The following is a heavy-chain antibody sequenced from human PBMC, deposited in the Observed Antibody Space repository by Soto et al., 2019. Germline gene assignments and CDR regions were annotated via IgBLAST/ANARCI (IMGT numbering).Heavy chain of an antibody. D-gene: IGHD2-2*01. Sequence: PGGSLRLSCAASGFTFSSYAMSWARQAPGKGLEWVSAISGSGGSTYYADSVKGRFTISRANSKNTLYLQMNRLRAEDTGVYYCAKDLVVAAAADDYYYYGMDVWGQGTTVTVS. CDR3: AKDLVVAAAADDYYYYGMDV. V-gene: IGHV3-23*01. CDR1: GFTFSSYA. J-gene: IGHJ6*02. CDR2: ISGSGGST.